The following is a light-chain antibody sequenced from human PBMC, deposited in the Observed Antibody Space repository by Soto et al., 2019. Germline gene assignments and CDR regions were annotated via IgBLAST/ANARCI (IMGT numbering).Light chain of an antibody. J-gene: IGKJ1*01. CDR1: QSVSNNY. V-gene: IGKV3-20*01. CDR3: QQYGSSGT. CDR2: GAS. Sequence: EVVLRQSPATLSVSPLERXTLXCRASQSVSNNYLAWYQQKPGQAPRLLIYGASNRATGIPDRFSGSGSGTDFTLTISRLEPEDFAVYYCQQYGSSGTFGQGTKVDIK.